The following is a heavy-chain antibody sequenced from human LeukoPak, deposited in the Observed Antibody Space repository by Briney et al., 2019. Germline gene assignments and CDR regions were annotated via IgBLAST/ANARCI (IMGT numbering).Heavy chain of an antibody. J-gene: IGHJ4*02. V-gene: IGHV1-18*01. CDR2: ISAYNGNT. CDR3: ARVLTYYDILTGYNFDY. Sequence: ASVKVSCKASGYTFTSYGISWVRQAPGQGLEWMGWISAYNGNTNYAQKLQGRVTMTTDTSTSTAYMELRSLRSDDTAVYYCARVLTYYDILTGYNFDYWGQGTLFTVSS. CDR1: GYTFTSYG. D-gene: IGHD3-9*01.